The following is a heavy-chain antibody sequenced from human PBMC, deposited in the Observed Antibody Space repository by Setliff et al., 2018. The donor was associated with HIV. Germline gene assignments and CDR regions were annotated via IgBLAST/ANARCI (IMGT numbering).Heavy chain of an antibody. CDR1: GGTFSNYG. Sequence: GASVKVSCKPSGGTFSNYGISWVRQAPGQGFEWLGGIILVQGIPNYAQKFQGRVTMTRNTSISTAYMELTSLRFEDTAVYYCARGSPTAGDYWGQGTLVTVSS. CDR3: ARGSPTAGDY. V-gene: IGHV1-69*10. CDR2: IILVQGIP. J-gene: IGHJ4*02.